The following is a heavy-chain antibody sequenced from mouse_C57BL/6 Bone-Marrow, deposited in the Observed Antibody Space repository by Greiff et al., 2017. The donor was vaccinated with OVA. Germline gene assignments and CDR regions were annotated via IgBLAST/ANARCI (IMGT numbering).Heavy chain of an antibody. J-gene: IGHJ4*01. Sequence: EVQVVESGGGLVKPGGSLKLSCAASGFTFSSYNMSWVRQTPEKRLEWVANISGGGGNTYYPDSVKGRFTISRDNAKNTLYLQMSSLRSEDTALYYCARHYYGSSHYCYAMDDWGQGTSVTVSS. D-gene: IGHD1-1*01. CDR2: ISGGGGNT. V-gene: IGHV5-9*01. CDR1: GFTFSSYN. CDR3: ARHYYGSSHYCYAMDD.